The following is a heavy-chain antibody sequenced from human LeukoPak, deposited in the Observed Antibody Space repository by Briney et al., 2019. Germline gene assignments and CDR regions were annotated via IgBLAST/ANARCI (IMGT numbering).Heavy chain of an antibody. J-gene: IGHJ3*02. Sequence: GESLKISCKGSGYSFSTYWIAWLRQMPGKGLEWMGITYPGDSDTRYGPSFQGQVTISADKSISTAYLQWSSLKASDTAMYYCARHRQVPGGAGDAFDIWGQGTMVTVSS. CDR2: TYPGDSDT. D-gene: IGHD3-16*01. CDR1: GYSFSTYW. V-gene: IGHV5-51*01. CDR3: ARHRQVPGGAGDAFDI.